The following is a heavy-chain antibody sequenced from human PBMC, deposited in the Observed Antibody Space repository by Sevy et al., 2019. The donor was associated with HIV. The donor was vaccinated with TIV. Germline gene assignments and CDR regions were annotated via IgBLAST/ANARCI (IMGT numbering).Heavy chain of an antibody. Sequence: GGSLRLSCAASGFTFSDYYMSWIRQAPGKGLEWVSYISSSSSYTNYADSVKGRFTISRDNAKNSLYLQMNSLGAEDTAVYYCARDRYYDSSGSLLDWGQRTLVTVSS. CDR3: ARDRYYDSSGSLLD. CDR2: ISSSSSYT. V-gene: IGHV3-11*06. D-gene: IGHD3-22*01. J-gene: IGHJ4*02. CDR1: GFTFSDYY.